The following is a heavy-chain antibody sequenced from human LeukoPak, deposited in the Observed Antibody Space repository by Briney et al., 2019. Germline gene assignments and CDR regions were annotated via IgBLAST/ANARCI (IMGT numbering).Heavy chain of an antibody. V-gene: IGHV4-34*01. J-gene: IGHJ3*02. CDR3: ASGKWELDAFDI. Sequence: SETLSLTCAVYGGAFSDHYWSWIRQPPGKGLEWIGEINHSGSTNYNPSLKSRVTISVDTSKNQFSLKLNSVTAADTAVYYCASGKWELDAFDIWGQGTMVTVSS. D-gene: IGHD1-26*01. CDR1: GGAFSDHY. CDR2: INHSGST.